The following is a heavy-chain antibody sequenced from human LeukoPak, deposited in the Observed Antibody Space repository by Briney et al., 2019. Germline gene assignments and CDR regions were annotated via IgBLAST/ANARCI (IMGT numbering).Heavy chain of an antibody. Sequence: SVKVSCKASGGTFSSYAISWVRQAPGQGLEWMGGIIPIFGTANYAQKFQGRVTITADKSTSTAYMELSSLRSEDTAVYYCAREARVRYYFDYWGQGTLVTVSS. CDR3: AREARVRYYFDY. CDR1: GGTFSSYA. CDR2: IIPIFGTA. V-gene: IGHV1-69*06. J-gene: IGHJ4*02.